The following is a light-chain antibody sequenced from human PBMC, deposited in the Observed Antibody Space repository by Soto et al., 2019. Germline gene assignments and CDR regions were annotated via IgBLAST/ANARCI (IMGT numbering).Light chain of an antibody. CDR3: QHYVNSPPIT. CDR2: GVS. Sequence: EIGLTQSPGTLSLSPGERATLSCRASQSVSSSYLAWYQQKPGQAPRLLIYGVSSRATGIPDRFSGSGSGTDFTLTISRLEPEDFAVYYCQHYVNSPPITFGHGTRLEIK. J-gene: IGKJ5*01. V-gene: IGKV3-20*01. CDR1: QSVSSSY.